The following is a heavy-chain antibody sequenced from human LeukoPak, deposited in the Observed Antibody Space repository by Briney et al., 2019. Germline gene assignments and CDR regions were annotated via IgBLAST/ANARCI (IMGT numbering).Heavy chain of an antibody. CDR2: ISGSGGST. CDR1: GFTVSSSY. V-gene: IGHV3-23*01. D-gene: IGHD3-10*01. Sequence: GGSLRLSCAASGFTVSSSYMTWVRQAPGKGLEWVSAISGSGGSTYYADSVKGRFTISRDNSKNTLYLQMNSLRAEDTAVYYCAKITAVGYYFDYWGQGTLVTVSS. CDR3: AKITAVGYYFDY. J-gene: IGHJ4*02.